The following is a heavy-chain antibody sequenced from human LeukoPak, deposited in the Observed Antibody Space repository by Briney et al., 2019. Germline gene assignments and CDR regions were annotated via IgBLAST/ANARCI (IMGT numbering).Heavy chain of an antibody. CDR1: GDSLTVYY. D-gene: IGHD3-16*01. CDR2: IFYSGSP. Sequence: PETLSLTCTLSGDSLTVYYSNCVPHTPGKGPQRVGYIFYSGSPNYNTSLTSRVSISVDTSKNQFSLKLSSVSAAATAVYYCARAFYPSDFGFGRAPYYFDKWCRGTLVTVSS. V-gene: IGHV4-59*01. CDR3: ARAFYPSDFGFGRAPYYFDK. J-gene: IGHJ4*02.